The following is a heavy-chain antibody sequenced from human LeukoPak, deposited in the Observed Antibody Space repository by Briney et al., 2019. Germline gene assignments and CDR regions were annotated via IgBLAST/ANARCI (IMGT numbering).Heavy chain of an antibody. J-gene: IGHJ6*03. CDR1: GYTFTSNY. CDR3: ARESIFNYYHYMDV. D-gene: IGHD3-3*01. CDR2: ISPSGGST. Sequence: EASVKVSCKAFGYTFTSNYMHWVRQAPGQGPEWMGVISPSGGSTTYAQKFQGRATLTRDMSTSTDYLELSSLRSEDTAVFYCARESIFNYYHYMDVWGKGTTVTVSS. V-gene: IGHV1-46*01.